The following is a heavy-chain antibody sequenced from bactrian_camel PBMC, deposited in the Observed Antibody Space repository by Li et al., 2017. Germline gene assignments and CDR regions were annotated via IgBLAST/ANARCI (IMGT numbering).Heavy chain of an antibody. J-gene: IGHJ6*01. CDR2: IRSDGVI. Sequence: HVQLVESGGGSVQVGGSLRLSCRASEFSFEGAEIRWYRQAPGSECELVSHIRSDGVIDYADFVKGRFTMSQDNGKNTVYLQMNNLQPDDTAMYYCAADGGAWSTDSRLDSWGQGTQVTVS. V-gene: IGHV3S56*01. CDR1: EFSFEGAE. D-gene: IGHD3*01. CDR3: AADGGAWSTDSRLDS.